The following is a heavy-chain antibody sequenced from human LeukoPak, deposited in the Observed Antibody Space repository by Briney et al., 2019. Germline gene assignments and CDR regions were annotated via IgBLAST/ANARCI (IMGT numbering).Heavy chain of an antibody. CDR2: ISGSGGST. D-gene: IGHD6-13*01. CDR3: AKWVAAVTLYYFDY. Sequence: PGGSLRLSCAASGFTFSSYAMSWVRQAPGKGLEWVSAISGSGGSTYYADSVKGRFTISRDNSKNTLCLQMNSLRAEDTAVYYCAKWVAAVTLYYFDYWGQGTLVTVSS. CDR1: GFTFSSYA. J-gene: IGHJ4*02. V-gene: IGHV3-23*01.